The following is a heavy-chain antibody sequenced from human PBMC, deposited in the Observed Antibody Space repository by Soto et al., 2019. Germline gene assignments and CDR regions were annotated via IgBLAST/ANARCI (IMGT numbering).Heavy chain of an antibody. J-gene: IGHJ4*02. CDR1: GFMFNHYA. CDR3: AKVIVLGASTLEY. D-gene: IGHD6-6*01. CDR2: ISGSTGTT. V-gene: IGHV3-23*01. Sequence: EQVLESGGGLVQPEGSLRLSCEASGFMFNHYAMAWVRQTPGKGLEWVSVISGSTGTTYYADSVKGRFTISRDNSKNTVYLQMNSLRVEDSALYSCAKVIVLGASTLEYWGPGTRVTVSS.